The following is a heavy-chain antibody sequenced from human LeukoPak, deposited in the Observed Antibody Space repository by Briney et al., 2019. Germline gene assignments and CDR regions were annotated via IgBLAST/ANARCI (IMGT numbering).Heavy chain of an antibody. CDR2: ISSSSGTV. CDR3: AREAYGLEWFGDYYMDA. Sequence: GGSLRLSCVASGFTFRSYSMNWVRQAPGKGLGWVLYISSSSGTVYYADSVKGRFTISRDNAKNSLYLQMNSLRAEDTAVYYCAREAYGLEWFGDYYMDAWGKGTTVTVSS. CDR1: GFTFRSYS. V-gene: IGHV3-48*01. D-gene: IGHD3-3*01. J-gene: IGHJ6*03.